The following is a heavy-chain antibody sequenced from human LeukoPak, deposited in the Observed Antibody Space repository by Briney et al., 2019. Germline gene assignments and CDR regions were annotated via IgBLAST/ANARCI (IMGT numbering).Heavy chain of an antibody. J-gene: IGHJ6*04. CDR2: ISYDGSNK. Sequence: GGSLRLSCAASGFTFSSYAMHWVRQVPGKGLEWVAVISYDGSNKYYADSVKGRFTISRDNSKNTLYLQMNSLRAEDTAVYYCARDSSTGTFLFYYYYGMDVWGIGTTVTVSS. CDR1: GFTFSSYA. V-gene: IGHV3-30*04. D-gene: IGHD1-1*01. CDR3: ARDSSTGTFLFYYYYGMDV.